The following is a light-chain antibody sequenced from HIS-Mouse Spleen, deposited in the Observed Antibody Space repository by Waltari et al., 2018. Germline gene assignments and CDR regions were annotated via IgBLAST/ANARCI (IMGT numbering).Light chain of an antibody. CDR1: SSDVGRYNL. CDR3: CSYAGSSPYV. CDR2: EGS. J-gene: IGLJ1*01. Sequence: QSALTQPASVSGSPGQSITISCTGTSSDVGRYNLFSWYQQHPGKAPKLMIYEGSKRPSGVSNRFSGSKSGNTASLTISGLQAEDEADYYCCSYAGSSPYVFGTGTKVTVL. V-gene: IGLV2-23*01.